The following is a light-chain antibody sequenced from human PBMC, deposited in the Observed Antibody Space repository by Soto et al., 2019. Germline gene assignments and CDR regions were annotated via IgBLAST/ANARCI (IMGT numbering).Light chain of an antibody. J-gene: IGKJ1*01. CDR3: KQYNIWPRT. CDR2: GAS. CDR1: QSVSSN. Sequence: IGVTQSAAALSVYQGERATLSCRASQSVSSNLAWYQQKPGQAPRLLIYGASTRATGIPARFSGSGSGTEFTLTISSLQSEDFAVYYCKQYNIWPRTFGQGAKVDIK. V-gene: IGKV3-15*01.